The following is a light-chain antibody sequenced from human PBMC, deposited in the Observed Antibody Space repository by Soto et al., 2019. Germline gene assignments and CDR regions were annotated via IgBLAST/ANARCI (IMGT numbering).Light chain of an antibody. CDR2: LGS. CDR1: QSLLHSNGKTY. CDR3: MQPLHTPQT. Sequence: DIVMTQSPLSLPVTPGEPASISCRSSQSLLHSNGKTYLDWYLQKPGQSPQLLIYLGSTRASGVPYRFRGSGSGTDFTLKISRVEAEDVGVYYCMQPLHTPQTFGQGTRLEIK. J-gene: IGKJ2*01. V-gene: IGKV2-28*01.